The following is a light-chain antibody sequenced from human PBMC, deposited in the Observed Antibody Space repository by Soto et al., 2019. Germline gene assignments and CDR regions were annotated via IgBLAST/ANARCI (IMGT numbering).Light chain of an antibody. J-gene: IGKJ1*01. CDR2: EAS. CDR3: QQYSSYWT. Sequence: DIQMTQSPSTLSASVGDRVTITCRASQSISSWLAWYQQKPGKAPKLLIHEASSLESGVPSCFSGSGSGTDLPLTISSLQPDDFGTYYCQQYSSYWTFGQGTKVEIK. V-gene: IGKV1-5*03. CDR1: QSISSW.